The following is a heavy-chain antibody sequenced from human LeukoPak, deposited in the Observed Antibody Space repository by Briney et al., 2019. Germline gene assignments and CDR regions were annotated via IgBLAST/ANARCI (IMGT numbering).Heavy chain of an antibody. V-gene: IGHV3-30-3*01. CDR1: GFTFSSYA. D-gene: IGHD4-17*01. J-gene: IGHJ4*02. Sequence: GRSLRLSCAASGFTFSSYAMHWVRQAPGKGLEWVAVISYDGSNKYYADSVKGRFTISRDNSENTLYLQMNSLRAEDTAVYYCARDPLIYGDYALPPLGLGTFDYWGQGTLVTVSS. CDR2: ISYDGSNK. CDR3: ARDPLIYGDYALPPLGLGTFDY.